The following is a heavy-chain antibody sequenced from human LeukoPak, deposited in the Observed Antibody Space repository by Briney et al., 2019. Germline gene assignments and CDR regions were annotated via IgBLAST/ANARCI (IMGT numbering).Heavy chain of an antibody. CDR2: IYHSGST. J-gene: IGHJ6*03. D-gene: IGHD3-3*01. CDR3: ARHASYDHYYYYYMDV. Sequence: PSETLSLTCAVSGYSISSGYYWGCIRQPPGKGLEWIGSIYHSGSTYYNPSLKSRVTISVDTSKNQFSLKLSSVTAADTAVYYCARHASYDHYYYYYMDVWGKGTTVTLSS. V-gene: IGHV4-38-2*01. CDR1: GYSISSGYY.